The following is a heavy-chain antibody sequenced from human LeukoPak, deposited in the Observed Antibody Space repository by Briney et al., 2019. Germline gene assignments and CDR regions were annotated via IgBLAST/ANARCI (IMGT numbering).Heavy chain of an antibody. J-gene: IGHJ5*02. Sequence: SETLSLTCTVSGDSISSYYWSWVRQPPGKGLEWIGYIYFSGSTNYSPSLRSRVTISLDTSKNQFSLDLSSVTAADTAMYYCVRTTTGYYNYFDPWGQGTLVTVSS. CDR1: GDSISSYY. V-gene: IGHV4-59*01. D-gene: IGHD3-10*01. CDR2: IYFSGST. CDR3: VRTTTGYYNYFDP.